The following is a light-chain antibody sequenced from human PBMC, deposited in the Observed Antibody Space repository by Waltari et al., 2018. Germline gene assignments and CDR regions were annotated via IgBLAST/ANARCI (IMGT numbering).Light chain of an antibody. V-gene: IGKV3-20*01. CDR2: GAS. CDR3: QQYGGSPAYT. Sequence: ELVLTQSPGSLSLSPGDSATLSCRASQSVTSSYLAWYQQKPGQAPRLLIYGASSRATGIPDRFSGSGSGTDFTLTISRLEPEDCAVYYCQQYGGSPAYTFGQGTKLEIK. J-gene: IGKJ2*01. CDR1: QSVTSSY.